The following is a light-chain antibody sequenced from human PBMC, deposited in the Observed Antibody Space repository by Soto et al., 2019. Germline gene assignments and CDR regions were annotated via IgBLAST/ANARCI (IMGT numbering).Light chain of an antibody. CDR2: DVS. J-gene: IGLJ1*01. Sequence: QSVLTQPRSVSGSPGQSVTISCTGPTIDDGTSNYVSWYQQHPGKVPKLMIYDVSERPSGVPDRFSGSKSGNTASLTISGRQPEDEADYHCSSFTSTSALYVFGPGTKVTVL. CDR1: TIDDGTSNY. CDR3: SSFTSTSALYV. V-gene: IGLV2-11*01.